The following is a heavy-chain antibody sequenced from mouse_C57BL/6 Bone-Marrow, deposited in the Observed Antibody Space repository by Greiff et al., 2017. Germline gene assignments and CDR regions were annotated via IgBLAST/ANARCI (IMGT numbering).Heavy chain of an antibody. D-gene: IGHD1-1*01. CDR2: IHPNSGST. CDR3: ARYYYGSSAWFAY. V-gene: IGHV1-64*01. CDR1: GYTFTSYW. J-gene: IGHJ3*01. Sequence: QVQLQQPGAELVKPGASVKLSCKASGYTFTSYWMHWVKQRPGQGLEWIGMIHPNSGSTNYNEKFKSKATLTVDKSSSTAYMQLSSLTSKDSAVYYCARYYYGSSAWFAYWGQGTLVTVSA.